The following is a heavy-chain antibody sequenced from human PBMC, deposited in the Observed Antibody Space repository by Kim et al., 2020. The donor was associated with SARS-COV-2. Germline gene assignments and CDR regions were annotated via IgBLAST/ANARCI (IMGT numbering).Heavy chain of an antibody. J-gene: IGHJ3*02. CDR3: ARDLGPRPITRNFDT. CDR2: IHSSGST. Sequence: SETLSLTCTVSGGSISTYYWSWTRQSPGKGLEWIGYIHSSGSTNYNPSLKSRVTLSVDTSQNQFSLKVNSVTTPDTAVFFCARDLGPRPITRNFDTWGQG. CDR1: GGSISTYY. D-gene: IGHD3-16*01. V-gene: IGHV4-59*13.